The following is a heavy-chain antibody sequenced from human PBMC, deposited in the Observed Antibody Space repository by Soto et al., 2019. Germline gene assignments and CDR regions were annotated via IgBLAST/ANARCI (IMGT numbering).Heavy chain of an antibody. CDR2: INHSGST. V-gene: IGHV4-34*01. Sequence: SETLSLTCDVYGGSFSGYYWSWIRQPPGKGLEWIGEINHSGSTNYNPSLKSRVTISVDTSKNQFSLKLSSVTAADTAVYYCAREAEYCSSTSCNYFDYWGQGTLVTVPS. CDR3: AREAEYCSSTSCNYFDY. J-gene: IGHJ4*02. CDR1: GGSFSGYY. D-gene: IGHD2-2*01.